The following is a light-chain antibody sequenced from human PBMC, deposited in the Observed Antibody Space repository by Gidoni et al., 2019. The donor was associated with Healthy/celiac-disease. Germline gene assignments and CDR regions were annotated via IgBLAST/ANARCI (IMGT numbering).Light chain of an antibody. Sequence: DIQMTQSPSSLSASVGDRVTITCRASQSISSYLNWYQQKPGKAPKLLIYAASSLQSGVPSRFSCSGSGTDFTLTISSLQPEDFATYYCQQCYSTPRFGQGTRLEIK. CDR3: QQCYSTPR. J-gene: IGKJ5*01. V-gene: IGKV1-39*01. CDR1: QSISSY. CDR2: AAS.